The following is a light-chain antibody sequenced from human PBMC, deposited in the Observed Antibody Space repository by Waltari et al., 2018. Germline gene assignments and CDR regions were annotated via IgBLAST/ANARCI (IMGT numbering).Light chain of an antibody. CDR2: EVS. CDR1: SSDVGGYNY. J-gene: IGLJ2*01. Sequence: QSALTQPASVSGSPGQSITISCTGTSSDVGGYNYVSWYQQHPGKAPKLMIYEVSNRPSGVAKRFSGSNSGKTASLTISGLQAEDEADYYCSSYRSSSTPVVFGGGTKLTVL. CDR3: SSYRSSSTPVV. V-gene: IGLV2-14*01.